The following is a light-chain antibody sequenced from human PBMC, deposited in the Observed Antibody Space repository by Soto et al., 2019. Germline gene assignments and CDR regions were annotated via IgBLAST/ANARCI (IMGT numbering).Light chain of an antibody. Sequence: QPVLTQPPSVSGAPGQRVTISCTGNSSNIGAGYDVHWYQQLPGTAPKLLIYGNTNRPSGVPDRFSGSKSGPSGSLAITGLQAEDEADYYCQSYDSSLSGSVFGGGTKLNVL. CDR1: SSNIGAGYD. CDR3: QSYDSSLSGSV. CDR2: GNT. V-gene: IGLV1-40*01. J-gene: IGLJ2*01.